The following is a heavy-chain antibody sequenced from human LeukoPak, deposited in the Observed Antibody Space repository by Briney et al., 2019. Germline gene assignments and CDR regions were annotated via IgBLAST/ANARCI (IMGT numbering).Heavy chain of an antibody. D-gene: IGHD6-6*01. CDR1: GFTFSDYY. Sequence: GGSLRLSCAASGFTFSDYYMSWIRQAPGKGLEWVSYISSGSTIYYADSVKGRFTISRDNAKNSLYLQMNSLRAEDTAVYYCARGQEKYSSSSSQFDYWGQGTLVTVSS. J-gene: IGHJ4*02. CDR3: ARGQEKYSSSSSQFDY. V-gene: IGHV3-11*04. CDR2: ISSGSTI.